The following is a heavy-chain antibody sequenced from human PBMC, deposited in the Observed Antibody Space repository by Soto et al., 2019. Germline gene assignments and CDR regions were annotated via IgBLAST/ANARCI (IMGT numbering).Heavy chain of an antibody. Sequence: GESLKISWEASGYSLTNNWIAWVRQMPGKGLEWMGIILPGDSGPRYSPSFQGQVAISVDRSISTAYLQWSSLKASDTAMYFYARIDGKTDHWGQGTLVTVSS. V-gene: IGHV5-51*01. J-gene: IGHJ4*02. D-gene: IGHD3-9*01. CDR3: ARIDGKTDH. CDR2: ILPGDSGP. CDR1: GYSLTNNW.